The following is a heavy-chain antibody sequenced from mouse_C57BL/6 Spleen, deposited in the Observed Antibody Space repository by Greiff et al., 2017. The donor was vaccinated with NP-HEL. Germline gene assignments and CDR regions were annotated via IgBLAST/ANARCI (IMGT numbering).Heavy chain of an antibody. CDR1: GFTFSNYW. J-gene: IGHJ1*03. CDR2: IRLKSDNYAT. CDR3: TEGSRGYWYFDV. V-gene: IGHV6-3*01. Sequence: EVKLVESGGGLVQPGGSMKLSCVASGFTFSNYWMNWVRQSPEKGLEWVAQIRLKSDNYATHYAESVKGRFTISRDDSKSSVYLQMNNLRAEDTGIYYCTEGSRGYWYFDVWGTGTTVTVSS.